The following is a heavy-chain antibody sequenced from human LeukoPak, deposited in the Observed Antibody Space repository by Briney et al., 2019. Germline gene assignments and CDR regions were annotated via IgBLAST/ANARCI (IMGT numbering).Heavy chain of an antibody. V-gene: IGHV1-2*02. CDR3: ARRAPMDV. CDR1: GYTFTGYY. J-gene: IGHJ6*02. Sequence: ASVKVSCKASGYTFTGYYIHWVRQAPGQGLEWMGWINPNSGGTDYAQRCQGRVTMTRDTSISTAYMELSSLRSDDTAVYYCARRAPMDVWGQGTTVTVSS. CDR2: INPNSGGT.